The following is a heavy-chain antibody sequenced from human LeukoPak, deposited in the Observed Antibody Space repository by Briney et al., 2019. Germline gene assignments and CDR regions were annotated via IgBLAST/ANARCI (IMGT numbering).Heavy chain of an antibody. CDR1: GYTFTGYY. CDR3: ARVATTVTTLYFQH. D-gene: IGHD4-17*01. Sequence: GASVTVSCKASGYTFTGYYMHWVRQAPGQGLEWMGWINPNSGGTNYAQKFQGRVTMTRDTSISTAYMELSRLRSDDTAVYYCARVATTVTTLYFQHWGQGTLVTVSS. CDR2: INPNSGGT. J-gene: IGHJ1*01. V-gene: IGHV1-2*02.